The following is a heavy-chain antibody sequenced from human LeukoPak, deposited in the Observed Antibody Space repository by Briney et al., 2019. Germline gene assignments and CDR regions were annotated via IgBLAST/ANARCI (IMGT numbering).Heavy chain of an antibody. CDR3: ASGPTPDYFDY. V-gene: IGHV1-46*01. D-gene: IGHD2-15*01. Sequence: ASVKVSCKASGYTFTSYYMHWVRQAPGQGLERMGIINPSGGSTSYAQKFQGRVTMTRDTSTSTVYMELSSLRSEDTAVYYCASGPTPDYFDYWGQGTLVTVSS. CDR1: GYTFTSYY. CDR2: INPSGGST. J-gene: IGHJ4*02.